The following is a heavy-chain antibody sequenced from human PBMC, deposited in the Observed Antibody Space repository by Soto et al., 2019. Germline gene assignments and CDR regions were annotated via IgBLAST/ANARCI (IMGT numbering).Heavy chain of an antibody. CDR3: ARDQKIRRHDCCYCYGMDV. D-gene: IGHD1-1*01. J-gene: IGHJ6*04. Sequence: SVKVSCKASGGTFSSYAISWVRQAPGQGLEWMGGIIPIFGTANYAQKFQGRVTITADESTSTAYMELSSLRSEDTAVYYCARDQKIRRHDCCYCYGMDVWGGGTRVPVSS. CDR2: IIPIFGTA. CDR1: GGTFSSYA. V-gene: IGHV1-69*13.